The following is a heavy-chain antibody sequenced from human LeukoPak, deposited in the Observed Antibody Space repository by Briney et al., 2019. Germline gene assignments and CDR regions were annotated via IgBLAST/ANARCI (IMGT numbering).Heavy chain of an antibody. CDR3: AKDPDYFDY. V-gene: IGHV3-21*01. CDR1: GFTFNIYS. J-gene: IGHJ4*02. CDR2: ISSSSSYI. Sequence: GGSLRPSCAASGFTFNIYSMNWVRQAPGKGLECVSSISSSSSYIYYADSVKGRFTISRDDAKNSLYLQMNSLRAEDTAVYYCAKDPDYFDYWGQGTLVTVSS.